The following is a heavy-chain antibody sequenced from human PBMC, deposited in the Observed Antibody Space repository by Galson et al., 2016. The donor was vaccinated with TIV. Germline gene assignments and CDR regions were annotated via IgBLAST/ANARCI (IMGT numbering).Heavy chain of an antibody. CDR3: ARSWGDDAFDK. D-gene: IGHD3-16*01. CDR1: GGSISSYY. Sequence: SETLSLTCTVSGGSISSYYWSWIRQPPGKGLEWIGYIYNSGITKYNPSLKSRVSISVDRSKNQISLKLSSVTSADTAVYYCARSWGDDAFDKWGQGTMVTVSS. CDR2: IYNSGIT. V-gene: IGHV4-59*01. J-gene: IGHJ3*02.